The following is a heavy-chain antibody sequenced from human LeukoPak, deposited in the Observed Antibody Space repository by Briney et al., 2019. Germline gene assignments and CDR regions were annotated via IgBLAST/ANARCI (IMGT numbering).Heavy chain of an antibody. CDR3: ARWRTARTGFDY. V-gene: IGHV4-39*01. CDR2: IYYSGST. J-gene: IGHJ4*02. D-gene: IGHD3/OR15-3a*01. Sequence: SEALSLTCSVSGGSISSSRYYWGWIRQPPGKGLEWIGSIYYSGSTDYNPSLKSRVTISVDTSKNQFSLKVISVTAADTAVYYCARWRTARTGFDYWGQGTLVTVSS. CDR1: GGSISSSRYY.